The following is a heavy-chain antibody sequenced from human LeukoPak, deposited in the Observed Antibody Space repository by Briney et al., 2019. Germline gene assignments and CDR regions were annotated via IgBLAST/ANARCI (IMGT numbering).Heavy chain of an antibody. CDR1: GFTFSSYA. CDR2: ISYDGSNK. D-gene: IGHD3-3*01. CDR3: ARASPYDFWRAYYYYYMDV. J-gene: IGHJ6*03. V-gene: IGHV3-30*04. Sequence: GRSLRLSCAASGFTFSSYAMHWVRQAPGKGLEWVAVISYDGSNKYYADSVKGRFTISRDNSKNTLYLQMNSLRAEDTAVYYCARASPYDFWRAYYYYYMDVWGKGTTVTVSS.